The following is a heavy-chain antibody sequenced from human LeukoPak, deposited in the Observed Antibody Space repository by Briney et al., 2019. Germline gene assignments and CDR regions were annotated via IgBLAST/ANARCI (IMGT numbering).Heavy chain of an antibody. CDR1: GGSISSSSYY. CDR2: IYYSGST. V-gene: IGHV4-39*07. CDR3: ARVTMVRGVENNWFDP. D-gene: IGHD3-10*01. J-gene: IGHJ5*02. Sequence: ETLSLTCTVSGGSISSSSYYWGWIRQPPGKGLEWIGSIYYSGSTYYNPSLKSRVTISVDTSKNQFSLKLSSVTAADTAVYYCARVTMVRGVENNWFDPWGQGTLVTVSS.